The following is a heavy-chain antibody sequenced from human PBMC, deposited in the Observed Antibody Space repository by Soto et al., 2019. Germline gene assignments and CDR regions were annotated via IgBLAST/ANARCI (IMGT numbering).Heavy chain of an antibody. D-gene: IGHD6-19*01. CDR3: AKQSPYSSGWYYFDY. V-gene: IGHV3-23*01. J-gene: IGHJ4*02. Sequence: GGSLRLSCAASALTFTSYAMSWVRQAPGKGLEWVSAFSGSGDSTYYADSVKGRFTISRDNSKNTLHLQMNSLRAEDTAVYYCAKQSPYSSGWYYFDYWGQGTLVTVSS. CDR1: ALTFTSYA. CDR2: FSGSGDST.